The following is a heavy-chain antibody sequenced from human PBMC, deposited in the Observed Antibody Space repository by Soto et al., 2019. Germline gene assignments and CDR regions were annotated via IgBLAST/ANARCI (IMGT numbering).Heavy chain of an antibody. J-gene: IGHJ6*03. V-gene: IGHV4-59*01. CDR3: AREGGGPREQLVRYYYYYSDV. Sequence: SASVSHTCTVAGGSISSYYCTWIRKPPGKGLEWIGYIYYSGSTNYNPSLKSRVTISVDTSKNQFSLKLSSVTAADTAVYYCAREGGGPREQLVRYYYYYSDVWGKGTTVTVSS. CDR1: GGSISSYY. D-gene: IGHD6-6*01. CDR2: IYYSGST.